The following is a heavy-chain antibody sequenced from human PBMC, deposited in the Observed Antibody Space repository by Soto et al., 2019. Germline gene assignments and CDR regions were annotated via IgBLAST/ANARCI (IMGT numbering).Heavy chain of an antibody. Sequence: SETLSLTCTVSGGSISSYYWSWIRQPPGKGLEWIGYIYYSGSTNYNPSLKSRVTISVDTSKNQFSLKLSSVTAADTAVYYCARFYTVTTHDAFDIWGQGTMVTVSS. D-gene: IGHD4-17*01. CDR2: IYYSGST. J-gene: IGHJ3*02. CDR1: GGSISSYY. CDR3: ARFYTVTTHDAFDI. V-gene: IGHV4-59*08.